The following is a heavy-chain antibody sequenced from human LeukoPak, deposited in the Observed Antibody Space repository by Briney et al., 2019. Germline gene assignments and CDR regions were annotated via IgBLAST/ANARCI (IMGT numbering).Heavy chain of an antibody. J-gene: IGHJ3*02. CDR1: GGSISSSSYY. Sequence: PSETLSLTCTVSGGSISSSSYYWGWIRQPPGKGLEWIGSIYYSGSTYYNPSLKSRVAISVDRSQNQFSLTMNSVTAADTAVYYCARVLRAVAGNAFDIWGQGTMVTVSS. D-gene: IGHD6-19*01. CDR2: IYYSGST. V-gene: IGHV4-39*07. CDR3: ARVLRAVAGNAFDI.